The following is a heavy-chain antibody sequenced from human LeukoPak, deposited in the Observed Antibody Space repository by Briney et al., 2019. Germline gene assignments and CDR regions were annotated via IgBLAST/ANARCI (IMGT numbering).Heavy chain of an antibody. D-gene: IGHD3-22*01. J-gene: IGHJ6*03. CDR3: ARVGDSSGYYYYYYYYMDV. Sequence: PGRSLRLSCAASGFTFSSYAMHWVRQAPGKGLEWVAVISYDGSNKYYADSVKGRFTISRDNSKNTLYLQMNSLRAEDTAVYYCARVGDSSGYYYYYYYYMDVWGKGTTVTVPS. CDR2: ISYDGSNK. CDR1: GFTFSSYA. V-gene: IGHV3-30-3*01.